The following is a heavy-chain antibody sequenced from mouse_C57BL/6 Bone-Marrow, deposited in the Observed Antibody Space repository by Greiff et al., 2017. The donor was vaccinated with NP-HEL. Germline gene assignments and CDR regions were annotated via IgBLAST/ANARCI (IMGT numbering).Heavy chain of an antibody. Sequence: VQLQQSGPVLVKPGASVKMSCNASGYTFTDYYMNWVKQSHGKSLEWIGVINPYNGGTSSNQKFKGKATLTVDKSSSTSYMELNRLTSEDSAVYCCARGGWLPYYAMDYWGQGASVTVSS. J-gene: IGHJ4*01. CDR3: ARGGWLPYYAMDY. CDR2: INPYNGGT. D-gene: IGHD2-3*01. V-gene: IGHV1-19*01. CDR1: GYTFTDYY.